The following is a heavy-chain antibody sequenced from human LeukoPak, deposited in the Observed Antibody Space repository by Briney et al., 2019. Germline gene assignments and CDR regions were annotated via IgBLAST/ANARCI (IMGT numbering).Heavy chain of an antibody. Sequence: PGGSLRLSCAASGFTVNDYYMSWVRQAPGKGLEWVSIIYSGGITSYADSVKGRFTISRGNAKNSLYLQMNSLRAEDTAVYYCAELGITMIGGVWGKGTTVTISS. D-gene: IGHD3-10*02. CDR2: IYSGGIT. V-gene: IGHV3-66*01. CDR3: AELGITMIGGV. J-gene: IGHJ6*04. CDR1: GFTVNDYY.